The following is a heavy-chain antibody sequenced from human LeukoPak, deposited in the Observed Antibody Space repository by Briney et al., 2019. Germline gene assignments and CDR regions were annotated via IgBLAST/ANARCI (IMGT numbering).Heavy chain of an antibody. CDR2: IIPMMGIA. Sequence: WASVKVSCKASGGTLRRHTITWVRQAPGQGLEWMGRIIPMMGIANYAQKFQGRVTITADTSTDTAYMDLISLRSEVAAVYYCASRSHKTIVGADTREVGDYWGQGTLVTVSS. J-gene: IGHJ4*02. CDR1: GGTLRRHT. D-gene: IGHD6-19*01. V-gene: IGHV1-69*02. CDR3: ASRSHKTIVGADTREVGDY.